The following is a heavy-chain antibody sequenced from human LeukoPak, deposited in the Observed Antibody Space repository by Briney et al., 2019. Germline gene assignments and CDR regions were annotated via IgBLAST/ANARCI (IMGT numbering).Heavy chain of an antibody. J-gene: IGHJ4*02. D-gene: IGHD3-9*01. Sequence: GGSLRLSCEASGFSFSSYGMSWVRQAPGEGLEWVSGFSARDGSRYYADSVKGRFTISRDNSKNTLYLQMNSLRAEDTAVYYCAKGGDDILTGYYYFDYWGQGTLVTVSS. V-gene: IGHV3-23*01. CDR3: AKGGDDILTGYYYFDY. CDR1: GFSFSSYG. CDR2: FSARDGSR.